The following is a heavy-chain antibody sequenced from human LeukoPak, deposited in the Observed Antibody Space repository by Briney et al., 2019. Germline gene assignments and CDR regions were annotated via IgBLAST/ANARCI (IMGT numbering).Heavy chain of an antibody. J-gene: IGHJ4*02. Sequence: ASVKVSCKASRYTFTSNYIHWVRQAPGQGLEWMGMIYPRDGSTSYAQKFQSRVTVTRDTSTSTVHMELSGLRSGDTAVYYCARDQEGFDYWGQGTLVTVSS. CDR2: IYPRDGST. CDR3: ARDQEGFDY. V-gene: IGHV1-46*01. CDR1: RYTFTSNY.